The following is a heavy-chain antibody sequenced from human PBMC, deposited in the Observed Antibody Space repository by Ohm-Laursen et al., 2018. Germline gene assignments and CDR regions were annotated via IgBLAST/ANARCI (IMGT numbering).Heavy chain of an antibody. CDR3: TRESRRYFDY. V-gene: IGHV3-49*04. CDR2: IRSKAYGGTP. J-gene: IGHJ4*02. Sequence: SLRLSCAASGFTFCDYAMTWVRQAPGKGLEWVGFIRSKAYGGTPEYAPSVKGRFTISRDDSKTIAYLQMDSLKTEDTAVYYCTRESRRYFDYWGQGTLVTVSS. CDR1: GFTFCDYA.